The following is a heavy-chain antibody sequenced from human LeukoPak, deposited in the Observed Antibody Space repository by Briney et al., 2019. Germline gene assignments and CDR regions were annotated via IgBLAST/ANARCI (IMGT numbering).Heavy chain of an antibody. D-gene: IGHD2-8*01. CDR1: GFTFSSYA. J-gene: IGHJ3*02. V-gene: IGHV3-23*01. Sequence: PGGSLRLSCAASGFTFSSYAMSWVRQAPGKGLEWVSAISGSGGSTYYADSVKGRFTISRDNSKNTLYLQMNSLRAEDTAVYYCAKDPSPVLTPGVTAFDIWGQGTMVTVSS. CDR3: AKDPSPVLTPGVTAFDI. CDR2: ISGSGGST.